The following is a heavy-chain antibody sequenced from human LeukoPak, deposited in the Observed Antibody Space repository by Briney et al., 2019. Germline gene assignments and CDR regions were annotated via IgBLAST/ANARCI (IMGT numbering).Heavy chain of an antibody. CDR1: GFTFSSYA. D-gene: IGHD2-15*01. J-gene: IGHJ4*02. V-gene: IGHV3-23*01. CDR2: ISGSGGST. Sequence: PGGSLRLSCAASGFTFSSYAMSWVRQAPGKGLEWVSAISGSGGSTYYADSVKGRFTISRDNSKNTLYLQMNSLRAEDTAVYYCAKLVVVVAATFENYFDYWGQGTLVTVSS. CDR3: AKLVVVVAATFENYFDY.